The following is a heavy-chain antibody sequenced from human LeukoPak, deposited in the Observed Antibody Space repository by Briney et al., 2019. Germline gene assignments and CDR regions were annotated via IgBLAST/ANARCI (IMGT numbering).Heavy chain of an antibody. Sequence: GESLKISCKGSGYSFTSYWIGWVRQMPGKGLEWMGITYPGDSDTRYSPSFQGQVTISADKSISTAYLQWSSLKASDTAMYYCARLTYYYDSSGPPISNWFDPWGQGTLVTVSS. CDR3: ARLTYYYDSSGPPISNWFDP. V-gene: IGHV5-51*01. J-gene: IGHJ5*02. CDR2: TYPGDSDT. CDR1: GYSFTSYW. D-gene: IGHD3-22*01.